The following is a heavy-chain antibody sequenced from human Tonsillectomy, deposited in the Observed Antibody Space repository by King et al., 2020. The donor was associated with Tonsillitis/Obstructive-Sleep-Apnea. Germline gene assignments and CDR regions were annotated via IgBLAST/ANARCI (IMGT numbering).Heavy chain of an antibody. V-gene: IGHV3-21*01. Sequence: VQLVESGGGLVKPGGSLRLSCAASGFTFSSHSMNWVRQAPGKGLEWVSSISSSSSHIYYADSVKGRFTVSRDNAKKSLYLQMNSLRAEDTAVYYCARDLIRDGYIDYWGQGTLVTASS. CDR3: ARDLIRDGYIDY. CDR2: ISSSSSHI. CDR1: GFTFSSHS. D-gene: IGHD5-24*01. J-gene: IGHJ4*02.